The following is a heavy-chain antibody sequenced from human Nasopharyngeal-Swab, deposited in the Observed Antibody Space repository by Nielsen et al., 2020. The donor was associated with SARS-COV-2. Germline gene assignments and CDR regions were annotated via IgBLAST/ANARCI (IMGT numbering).Heavy chain of an antibody. CDR3: ARASRGWS. CDR1: GFTFSNYE. V-gene: IGHV3-48*03. Sequence: GESLKISCAASGFTFSNYEMNWVRQAPGKGLEWVSYITGISSTIYYADSVRGRFTISRDNAKNSLYLQMNSLRAEDTAVYYCARASRGWSWGQGTLVTVSS. D-gene: IGHD6-19*01. J-gene: IGHJ5*02. CDR2: ITGISSTI.